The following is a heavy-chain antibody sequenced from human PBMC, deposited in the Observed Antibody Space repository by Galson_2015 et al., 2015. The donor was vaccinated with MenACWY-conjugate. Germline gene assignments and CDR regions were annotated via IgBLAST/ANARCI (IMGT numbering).Heavy chain of an antibody. Sequence: ETLSLTCSVSGGSIYSSDYWWAWIRQPPGKGLEWIASIHHSETTHYNPSLKSRVSISVDTSKNQFSLILISVTAAGTAVYYCARIPTWGSSYGYFDYWGQGILATVSS. J-gene: IGHJ4*02. CDR1: GGSIYSSDYW. CDR3: ARIPTWGSSYGYFDY. CDR2: IHHSETT. V-gene: IGHV4-39*01. D-gene: IGHD5-18*01.